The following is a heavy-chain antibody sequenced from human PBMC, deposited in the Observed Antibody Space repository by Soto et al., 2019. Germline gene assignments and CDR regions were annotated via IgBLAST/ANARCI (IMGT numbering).Heavy chain of an antibody. V-gene: IGHV3-49*03. CDR2: IRSKAYGGTT. D-gene: IGHD3-22*01. CDR1: GFTFGDYA. Sequence: PGGSLRLSCTASGFTFGDYAMSWFRQAPGKGLEWVGFIRSKAYGGTTEYAASVKGRFTISRDDSKSIAYLQMNSLKTEDTAVYYCTRDSYYDSSGNYYYYGMDVWGQGTTVTVSS. J-gene: IGHJ6*02. CDR3: TRDSYYDSSGNYYYYGMDV.